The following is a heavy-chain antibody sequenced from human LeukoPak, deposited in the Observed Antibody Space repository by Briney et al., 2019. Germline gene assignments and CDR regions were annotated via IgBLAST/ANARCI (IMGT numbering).Heavy chain of an antibody. CDR1: GFTFSSYA. V-gene: IGHV3-23*01. CDR3: AKLISYGEDFDP. Sequence: GGSLRLSCAASGFTFSSYAMSWVRQAPGKGLEWVSGIGATGVSTFYGDSVKGRFTMSRDNSKNTLYLRMDSLRAEDTAVYYCAKLISYGEDFDPWGQGTLATVSS. J-gene: IGHJ5*02. CDR2: IGATGVST. D-gene: IGHD4-17*01.